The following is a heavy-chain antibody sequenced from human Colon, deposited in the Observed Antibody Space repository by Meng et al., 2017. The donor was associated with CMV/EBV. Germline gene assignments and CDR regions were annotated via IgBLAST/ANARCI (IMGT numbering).Heavy chain of an antibody. V-gene: IGHV3-53*01. D-gene: IGHD4-23*01. Sequence: GGSLRLSCATSGLTVNNNYMNWVRHTPGKGLEWVAVLYSDYSTLGAYTHYADSVRGRFTISRDNFENTVYLQMNSLRDEDTAVYYCASHTHYAGNPPGNHNSWGQGTLVTVSS. CDR1: GLTVNNNY. CDR2: LYSDYSTLGAYT. CDR3: ASHTHYAGNPPGNHNS. J-gene: IGHJ5*02.